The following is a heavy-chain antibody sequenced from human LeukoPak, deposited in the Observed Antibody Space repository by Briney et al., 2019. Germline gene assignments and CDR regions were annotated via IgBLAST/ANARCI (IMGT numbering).Heavy chain of an antibody. J-gene: IGHJ4*02. D-gene: IGHD2-2*03. CDR3: ARGMDIVVVPAATGLFDY. CDR1: GGTFNNYS. Sequence: SVKVSCKASGGTFNNYSIIWVRQAPRQGLEWMGGIIPIIGTANYAQKFQGRVTITADTSTSIAYMELRSLRSEDMAVYYCARGMDIVVVPAATGLFDYWGQGTLVTLSS. CDR2: IIPIIGTA. V-gene: IGHV1-69*06.